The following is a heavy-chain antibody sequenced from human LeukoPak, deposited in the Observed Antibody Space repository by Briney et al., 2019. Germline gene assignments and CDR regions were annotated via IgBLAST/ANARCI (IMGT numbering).Heavy chain of an antibody. Sequence: GGSLRLSCAASGFIFNSYSMNWVRQAPGKGLEWVSYISSSSTIYYADPVKGRFTISRDNAKNSLYLQMNSLRAEDAAVYYCARNPEYSSSSGWFDPWGQGTLVTVSS. CDR2: ISSSSTI. CDR1: GFIFNSYS. J-gene: IGHJ5*02. V-gene: IGHV3-48*04. D-gene: IGHD6-6*01. CDR3: ARNPEYSSSSGWFDP.